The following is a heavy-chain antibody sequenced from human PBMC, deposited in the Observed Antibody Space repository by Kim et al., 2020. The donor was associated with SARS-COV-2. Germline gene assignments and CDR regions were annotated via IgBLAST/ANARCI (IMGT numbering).Heavy chain of an antibody. CDR1: GFAFSSHD. D-gene: IGHD6-13*01. V-gene: IGHV3-13*01. CDR2: IDTSGET. Sequence: GGSLRLSCAASGFAFSSHDINWVRQAPGKGLEWVAAIDTSGETYYSGSVKGRFSVSREDAKSSSYLEMHSLTAGDTAVYYCARDGAAADFYGMDVWGQGTTVIVSS. J-gene: IGHJ6*02. CDR3: ARDGAAADFYGMDV.